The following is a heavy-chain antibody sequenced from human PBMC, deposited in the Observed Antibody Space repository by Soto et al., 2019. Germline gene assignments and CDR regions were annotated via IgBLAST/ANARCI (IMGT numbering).Heavy chain of an antibody. J-gene: IGHJ4*02. Sequence: ASVKVSCKASGYTFTSYGISWVRQAPGQGLEWMGWISAYNGNTNYAQKLQGRVTMTTDTSTSTAYMELRSLRSDDTAVYYCARDSWSEDDFWSGYYPVVDYWGQGTLVTVSS. CDR1: GYTFTSYG. D-gene: IGHD3-3*01. V-gene: IGHV1-18*01. CDR3: ARDSWSEDDFWSGYYPVVDY. CDR2: ISAYNGNT.